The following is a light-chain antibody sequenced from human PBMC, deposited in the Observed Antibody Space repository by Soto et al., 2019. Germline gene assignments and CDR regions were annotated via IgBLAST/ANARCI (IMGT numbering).Light chain of an antibody. CDR1: QSISRN. Sequence: EIVMTQSPATPSVSPGERVTLSCRASQSISRNLGWYQQRPGQAPRLLIYGASTRATGIPPRFSGSGSGTEFTLTISSLQSEDSAIYYCKQYNSWTSITFGQGTRLEIK. CDR2: GAS. J-gene: IGKJ5*01. CDR3: KQYNSWTSIT. V-gene: IGKV3-15*01.